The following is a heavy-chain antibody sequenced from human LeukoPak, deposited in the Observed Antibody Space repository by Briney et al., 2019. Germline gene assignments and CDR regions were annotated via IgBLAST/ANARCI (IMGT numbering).Heavy chain of an antibody. J-gene: IGHJ5*02. CDR3: AREGVPAAARGNWFDP. D-gene: IGHD2-2*01. CDR1: GGSISSSSYY. Sequence: SETLSLTRTVSGGSISSSSYYWGWIRQPPGKGLEWIGEINHSGSTNYNPSLKSRVTISVDTSKNQFSLKLSSVTAADTAVYYCAREGVPAAARGNWFDPWGQGTLVTVSS. CDR2: INHSGST. V-gene: IGHV4-39*07.